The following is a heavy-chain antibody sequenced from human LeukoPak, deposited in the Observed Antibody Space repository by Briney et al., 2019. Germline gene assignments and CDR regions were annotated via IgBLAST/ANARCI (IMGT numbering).Heavy chain of an antibody. CDR2: ISSSGSTI. D-gene: IGHD2-2*01. J-gene: IGHJ4*02. V-gene: IGHV3-48*03. CDR3: AREQSGSTSCSDY. Sequence: GVSLRLYCAASGFTCSSYEMNWVRHAPGKGLEWVSYISSSGSTIYYADSVKGRFTISRDNAKNSLFLQMNSLRAEDTDVYYCAREQSGSTSCSDYWGQGTLVTVSS. CDR1: GFTCSSYE.